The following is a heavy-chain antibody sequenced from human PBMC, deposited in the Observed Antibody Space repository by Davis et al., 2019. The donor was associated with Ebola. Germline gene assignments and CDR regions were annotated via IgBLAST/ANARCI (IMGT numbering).Heavy chain of an antibody. CDR1: GYTSTDYN. D-gene: IGHD1-7*01. V-gene: IGHV1-2*06. J-gene: IGHJ4*02. CDR2: LILKSGAT. Sequence: ASVKVSCKASGYTSTDYNIHWMRQAPRQGLEWLGRLILKSGATNYAQKFQGRVTMTRDTSISTVYMELSSLRYDDTAEYYCARGQNYAHEYWGQGTLVTVSS. CDR3: ARGQNYAHEY.